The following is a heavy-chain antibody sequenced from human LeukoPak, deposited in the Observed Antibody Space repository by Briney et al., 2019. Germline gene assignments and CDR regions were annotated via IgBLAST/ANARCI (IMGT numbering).Heavy chain of an antibody. CDR2: ISGSGGST. J-gene: IGHJ6*02. D-gene: IGHD2-2*01. V-gene: IGHV3-23*01. Sequence: GGSLRLSCAASGFTFSSYAMSWVRQAPGKGLEWVSVISGSGGSTYYADSVKGRFTISRDNAKNSLYLQMNSLRAEDTAVYYCARAEDIVVVPAAYYYYYYYGMDVWGQGTTVTVSS. CDR1: GFTFSSYA. CDR3: ARAEDIVVVPAAYYYYYYYGMDV.